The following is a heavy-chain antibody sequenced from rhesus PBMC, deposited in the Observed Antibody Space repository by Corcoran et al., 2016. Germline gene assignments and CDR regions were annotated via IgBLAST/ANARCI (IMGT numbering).Heavy chain of an antibody. Sequence: QVTLKESGPALVKPTQTLTLTCTFSGFSLSTSGMGVGWIRQPPGKALEWLASIYWDEDKYYSTSLKSRLTISKDTSKNQVVLTMTNMDPVDTATYYCARVLYCEDDYGYPYDYWGQGVLVTVSS. D-gene: IGHD3-9*01. J-gene: IGHJ4*01. CDR3: ARVLYCEDDYGYPYDY. CDR1: GFSLSTSGMG. CDR2: IYWDEDK. V-gene: IGHV2S1*01.